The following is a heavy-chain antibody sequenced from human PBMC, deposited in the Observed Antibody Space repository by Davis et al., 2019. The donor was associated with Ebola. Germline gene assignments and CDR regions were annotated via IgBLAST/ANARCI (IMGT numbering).Heavy chain of an antibody. CDR3: AKYSGSQVGAFDI. V-gene: IGHV3-48*01. CDR2: ISSSSLTT. D-gene: IGHD1-26*01. Sequence: GESLKTSCVASGFTFSSYTMNWVRQAPGKGLEWLSYISSSSLTTYSADSVKGRFTVSRDNAKNSLYLEMNSLRVEDTAVYYCAKYSGSQVGAFDIWGQGTMVTVSS. J-gene: IGHJ3*02. CDR1: GFTFSSYT.